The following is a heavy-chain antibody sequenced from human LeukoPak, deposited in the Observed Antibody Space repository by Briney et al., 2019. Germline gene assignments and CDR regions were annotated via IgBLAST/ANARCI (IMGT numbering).Heavy chain of an antibody. CDR1: GFTFSSYA. CDR3: ARDLEAEVVVVPAG. CDR2: ISYDGSNK. Sequence: PGGSLRLSCAASGFTFSSYAMHWVRQAPGKGLEWVAVISYDGSNKYYADSVKGRFTISRDNSKNTLYLQMNSLRAEDTAVYYCARDLEAEVVVVPAGWGQGTLVTVSS. V-gene: IGHV3-30-3*01. J-gene: IGHJ4*02. D-gene: IGHD2-2*01.